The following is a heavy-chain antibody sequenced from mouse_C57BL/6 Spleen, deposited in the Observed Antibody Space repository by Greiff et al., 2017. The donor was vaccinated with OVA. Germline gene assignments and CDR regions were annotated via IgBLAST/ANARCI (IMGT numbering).Heavy chain of an antibody. CDR1: GYAFTNYL. D-gene: IGHD1-1*01. CDR2: INPGSGGT. Sequence: VQLKESGAELVRPGTSVKVSCKASGYAFTNYLIEWVKQRPGQGLEWIGVINPGSGGTNYNEKFKGKATLTADKSSSTAYMQLSSLTSEDSAVYFCARENYGSSPLFAYWGQGTLVTVSA. CDR3: ARENYGSSPLFAY. J-gene: IGHJ3*01. V-gene: IGHV1-54*01.